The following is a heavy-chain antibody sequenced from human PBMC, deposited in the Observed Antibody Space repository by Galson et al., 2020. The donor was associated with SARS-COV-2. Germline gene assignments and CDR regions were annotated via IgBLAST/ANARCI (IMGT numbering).Heavy chain of an antibody. CDR2: IWYDGSNK. J-gene: IGHJ4*02. Sequence: GESLKISCAASGFTFSSYGMHWVRPAPGKGLEWVAVIWYDGSNKYYADSVKGRFTISRDNSKNTLYLQMNSLRAEDTAVYYCARDLAVGYVDTAMVVYWGQGTLVTVSS. D-gene: IGHD5-18*01. V-gene: IGHV3-33*01. CDR1: GFTFSSYG. CDR3: ARDLAVGYVDTAMVVY.